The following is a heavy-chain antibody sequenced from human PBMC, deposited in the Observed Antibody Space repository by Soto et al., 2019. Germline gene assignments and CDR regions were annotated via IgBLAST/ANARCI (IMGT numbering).Heavy chain of an antibody. CDR3: ATLRRITIFGVVPPAFDP. J-gene: IGHJ5*02. Sequence: ASVKVSCKVSGYTLTELPMHWVRQAPGKGLEWMGGFDPEDGETIYAQKFQGRVTMTEDTSTDTAYMELSSLRSEDTAVYYCATLRRITIFGVVPPAFDPWGQGTLVTVSS. D-gene: IGHD3-3*01. CDR2: FDPEDGET. CDR1: GYTLTELP. V-gene: IGHV1-24*01.